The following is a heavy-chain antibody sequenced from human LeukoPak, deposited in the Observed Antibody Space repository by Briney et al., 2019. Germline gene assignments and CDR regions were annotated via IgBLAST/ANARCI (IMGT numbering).Heavy chain of an antibody. CDR2: ISHDGTKK. V-gene: IGHV3-30-3*01. CDR3: ARDGIYQGSGRYLDY. J-gene: IGHJ4*02. Sequence: QPGGSLRLSCAASGFTFSGFPMHWVRQAPGKGLEWVADISHDGTKKDYADSVKGRFTISRDNSRDTLFLQMSSLRPEDTAVYYCARDGIYQGSGRYLDYWGQGALVTVSS. CDR1: GFTFSGFP. D-gene: IGHD3-10*01.